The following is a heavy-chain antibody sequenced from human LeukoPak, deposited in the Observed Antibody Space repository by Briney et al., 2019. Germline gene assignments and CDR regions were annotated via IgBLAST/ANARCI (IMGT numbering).Heavy chain of an antibody. CDR2: MNPNSGNT. V-gene: IGHV1-8*01. CDR3: ARGEIGGNDGDY. Sequence: ASVKVSCKASGCTFTSYDINWVRQATGQGLERMGWMNPNSGNTGYAQKFQGRVTMTRNTSISTAYMELSSLRSEDTAVYYCARGEIGGNDGDYWGQGTLVTVSS. J-gene: IGHJ4*02. D-gene: IGHD5-12*01. CDR1: GCTFTSYD.